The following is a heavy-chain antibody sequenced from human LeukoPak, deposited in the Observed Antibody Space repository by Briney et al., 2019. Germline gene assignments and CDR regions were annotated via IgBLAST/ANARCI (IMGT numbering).Heavy chain of an antibody. CDR3: AKEYVGRSGWHEGDY. Sequence: GGSLRLSCAASGFTFSSYEMNWVRQAPGKGLEWVSYISSSGSTIYYADSVKGRFTISRDNSKNTLYLQMNSLRAEDTAVYYCAKEYVGRSGWHEGDYWGQGTLVTVSS. CDR1: GFTFSSYE. CDR2: ISSSGSTI. J-gene: IGHJ4*02. V-gene: IGHV3-48*03. D-gene: IGHD6-19*01.